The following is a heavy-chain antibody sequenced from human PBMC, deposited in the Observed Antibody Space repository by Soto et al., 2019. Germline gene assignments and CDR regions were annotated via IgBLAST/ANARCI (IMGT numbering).Heavy chain of an antibody. Sequence: SVKVSCKASGGTFSSYAISWVRQAPGQGLEWMGGIIPIFGTANYAQKFQGRVTITADESTSTAYMELSSLRSEDTAVYYCARGRDYYDSSGYWTLFDYWSQGTLVTVSS. CDR2: IIPIFGTA. V-gene: IGHV1-69*13. J-gene: IGHJ4*02. CDR3: ARGRDYYDSSGYWTLFDY. CDR1: GGTFSSYA. D-gene: IGHD3-22*01.